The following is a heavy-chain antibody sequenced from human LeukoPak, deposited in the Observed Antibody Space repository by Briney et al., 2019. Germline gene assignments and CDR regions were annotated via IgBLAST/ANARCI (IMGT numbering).Heavy chain of an antibody. Sequence: SVKVSRKASEATFSTYATSWVPEAPGQGLEWMGRIIPIFGTANYAQKFQGRVTITADKSTSTAYMELSSLRSEDTAVYYCAGERGIAARDFDYWGQGTLVTVSS. D-gene: IGHD6-6*01. CDR2: IIPIFGTA. J-gene: IGHJ4*02. CDR3: AGERGIAARDFDY. CDR1: EATFSTYA. V-gene: IGHV1-69*06.